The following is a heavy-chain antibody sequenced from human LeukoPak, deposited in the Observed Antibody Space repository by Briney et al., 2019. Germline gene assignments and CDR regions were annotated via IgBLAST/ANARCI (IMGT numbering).Heavy chain of an antibody. D-gene: IGHD3-10*01. CDR1: GDSFGTYG. Sequence: GASVKVSCKASGDSFGTYGITWVRQAPGEGLEWMGGFNPIFGSAQYAQKFQGRVTITMDVSARTVYMELSSLRSEDTTIYYCARDFGSGVFDPWGQGTPVTVSS. CDR3: ARDFGSGVFDP. J-gene: IGHJ5*02. V-gene: IGHV1-69*05. CDR2: FNPIFGSA.